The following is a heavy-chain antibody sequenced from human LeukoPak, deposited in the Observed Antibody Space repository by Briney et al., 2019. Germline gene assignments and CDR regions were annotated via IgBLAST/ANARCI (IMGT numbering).Heavy chain of an antibody. CDR3: ARDVVATAVIDY. CDR1: GFTFSSHS. V-gene: IGHV3-21*01. J-gene: IGHJ4*02. D-gene: IGHD5-12*01. CDR2: ISSSSSYI. Sequence: GGSLRLSCAASGFTFSSHSMNWVRPAPGKGLEWVSSISSSSSYIYYADSVKGRCTISRDNAKNSLYLQMNSLRAEDTAVYYCARDVVATAVIDYWGQGTLVTVSS.